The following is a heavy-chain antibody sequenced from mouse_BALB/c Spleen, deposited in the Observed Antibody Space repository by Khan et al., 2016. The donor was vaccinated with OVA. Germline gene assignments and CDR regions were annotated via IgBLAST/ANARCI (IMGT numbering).Heavy chain of an antibody. Sequence: VQLKESGPSLVKPSQTLSLTCSVTGDSITSGYWSWIRKFPGNKLEYMGYMIYTGYTDYNPSLKSRIAITRHTSKNQYYLQLNSVTAEDTATYYWARSTYRDDFAYWGQGTLGTVSA. CDR2: MIYTGYT. CDR1: GDSITSGY. V-gene: IGHV3-8*02. J-gene: IGHJ3*01. D-gene: IGHD2-14*01. CDR3: ARSTYRDDFAY.